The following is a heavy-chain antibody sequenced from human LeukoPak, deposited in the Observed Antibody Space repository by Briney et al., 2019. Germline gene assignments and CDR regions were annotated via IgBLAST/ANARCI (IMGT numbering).Heavy chain of an antibody. CDR2: IYHSGST. Sequence: SETLSLTCAVSGGSISSSNWWSWVRQPPGKGLEWIGEIYHSGSTNYNPSLKSRVTISVDKSKNQFSLKLSSVTAADTAVYYCARGLWAIDRPYYFDYWGQGTLVTVSS. CDR3: ARGLWAIDRPYYFDY. CDR1: GGSISSSNW. V-gene: IGHV4-4*02. D-gene: IGHD2-21*01. J-gene: IGHJ4*02.